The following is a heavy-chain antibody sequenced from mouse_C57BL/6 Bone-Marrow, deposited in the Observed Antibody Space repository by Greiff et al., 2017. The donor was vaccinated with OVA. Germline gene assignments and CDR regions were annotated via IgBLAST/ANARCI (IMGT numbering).Heavy chain of an antibody. CDR2: IWSGGST. Sequence: QVQLQQSGPGLVQPSQSLSITCTVSGFSLTSYGVHWVRQSPGKGLEWLGVIWSGGSTDYNAAFISRLSISKDNSKSQVFFKMNSLQADDTAIYYWARKRNYDYGWYFDVWGTGTTVTVSS. CDR3: ARKRNYDYGWYFDV. J-gene: IGHJ1*03. D-gene: IGHD2-4*01. V-gene: IGHV2-2*01. CDR1: GFSLTSYG.